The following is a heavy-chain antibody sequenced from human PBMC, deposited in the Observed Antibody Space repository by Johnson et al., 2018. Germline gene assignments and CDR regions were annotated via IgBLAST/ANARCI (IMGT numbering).Heavy chain of an antibody. CDR2: IYRSGST. V-gene: IGHV4-4*02. J-gene: IGHJ3*02. Sequence: QVQLQESGPGLVKPSGTLSLTCGVSGGSISSNNWWSWVRQSPGKGLEWIGEIYRSGSTNYNPSLTSRVTISLDNSKNQVSLKLTSVTAADTAVYYWARECMYCNGGTCAGDAFDIWGQGTTVTVSS. D-gene: IGHD2-15*01. CDR1: GGSISSNNW. CDR3: ARECMYCNGGTCAGDAFDI.